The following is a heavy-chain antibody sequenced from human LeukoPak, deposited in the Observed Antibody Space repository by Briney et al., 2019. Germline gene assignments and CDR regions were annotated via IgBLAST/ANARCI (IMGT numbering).Heavy chain of an antibody. Sequence: GESLKISCRGSGYSFTSYWIGWVRQMPGKGLEWMAIIYPGDSDTRYSPSFQGQVTISADKSISTAYLQWSSLKASDTAMYYCAASAGYSSSWYRYWGQGTLVTVSS. CDR1: GYSFTSYW. CDR3: AASAGYSSSWYRY. D-gene: IGHD6-13*01. V-gene: IGHV5-51*01. CDR2: IYPGDSDT. J-gene: IGHJ4*02.